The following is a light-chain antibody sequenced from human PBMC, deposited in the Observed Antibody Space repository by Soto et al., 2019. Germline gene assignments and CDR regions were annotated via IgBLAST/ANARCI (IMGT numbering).Light chain of an antibody. CDR3: QQSYSTPPT. V-gene: IGKV1-39*01. CDR1: RSISSY. Sequence: DIQMTQSPSSLSASVGERVTITCRASRSISSYLNWYQQKPGKAPKLLIYAASSLQSGVPSRFSGSGSGTDFTLTISSLQPEDFATYYCQQSYSTPPTFGQGTKVDIK. J-gene: IGKJ1*01. CDR2: AAS.